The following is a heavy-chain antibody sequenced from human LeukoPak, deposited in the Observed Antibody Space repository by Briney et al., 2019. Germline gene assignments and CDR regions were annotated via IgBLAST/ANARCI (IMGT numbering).Heavy chain of an antibody. J-gene: IGHJ5*02. D-gene: IGHD6-6*01. V-gene: IGHV3-48*02. Sequence: AGGSLRLSCAASGFTFSSYAMAWVRQAPGKGLEWLSYISSSSKINYADSVKGRFTISRDNAKNSLYLQMNGLRDEDTAVYYCARSANPGVHDFDPWGQGTLVTVSS. CDR1: GFTFSSYA. CDR2: ISSSSKI. CDR3: ARSANPGVHDFDP.